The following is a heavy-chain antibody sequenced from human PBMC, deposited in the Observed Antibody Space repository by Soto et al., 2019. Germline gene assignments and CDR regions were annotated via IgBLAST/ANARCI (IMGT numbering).Heavy chain of an antibody. D-gene: IGHD3-3*01. CDR2: IDNSGST. V-gene: IGHV4-4*07. J-gene: IGHJ4*02. Sequence: PSETLSLTCTVSGGSISNYYCNWIRQPAGKGLEWIGRIDNSGSTNYNPSLKSRVTMSVDTSKQEFSLKLSSGTAADTALYYCARGGQDFWSGPFDYCGRGALVTVS. CDR3: ARGGQDFWSGPFDY. CDR1: GGSISNYY.